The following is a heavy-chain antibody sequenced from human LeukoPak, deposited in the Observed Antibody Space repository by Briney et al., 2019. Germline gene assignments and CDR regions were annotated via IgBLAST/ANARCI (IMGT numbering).Heavy chain of an antibody. D-gene: IGHD6-6*01. CDR2: ISGSGGST. CDR1: GFTFSSYA. Sequence: PGGSLRLSCAASGFTFSSYAMSWVRQAPGKGLEWVSAISGSGGSTYYADSVKGRFTISRDNSKNTLYLQMNSLRAEDTAVYYCAKDRPLGAARRPDAFDIWGQGTMVTVSS. J-gene: IGHJ3*02. V-gene: IGHV3-23*01. CDR3: AKDRPLGAARRPDAFDI.